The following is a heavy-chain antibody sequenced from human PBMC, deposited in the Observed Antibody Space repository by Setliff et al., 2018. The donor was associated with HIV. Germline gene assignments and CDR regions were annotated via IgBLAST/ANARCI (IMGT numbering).Heavy chain of an antibody. J-gene: IGHJ4*02. D-gene: IGHD3-16*02. CDR3: ARGGLRLGELSLFHDS. Sequence: SETLSLTCTVSGGSISSYYWSWIRQPPGKGLECIGYIYNNENTNYNLSLKSRVTISVDTSKNQFSLKLSSVTAADTAVYYCARGGLRLGELSLFHDSWGQGVLVTVS. CDR2: IYNNENT. CDR1: GGSISSYY. V-gene: IGHV4-59*01.